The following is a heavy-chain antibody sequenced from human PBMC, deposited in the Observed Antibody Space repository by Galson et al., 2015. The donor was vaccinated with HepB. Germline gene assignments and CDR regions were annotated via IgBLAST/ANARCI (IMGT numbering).Heavy chain of an antibody. V-gene: IGHV3-30*18. CDR1: GFAFSSYA. J-gene: IGHJ4*02. CDR2: ILNDGSYE. Sequence: SLRLSCAASGFAFSSYAMHWVRQAPGKGLEWVALILNDGSYEYHADSVKGRFTISRDNSNNTLYLQMDSLRPEDTAVYFCAKDLDLPTNGWYGYLDQWGQGTRVTVSS. CDR3: AKDLDLPTNGWYGYLDQ. D-gene: IGHD6-19*01.